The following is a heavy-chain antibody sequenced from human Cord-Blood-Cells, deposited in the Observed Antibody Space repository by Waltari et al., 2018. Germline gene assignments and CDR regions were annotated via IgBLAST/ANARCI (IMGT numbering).Heavy chain of an antibody. CDR2: IRSKANSYAT. V-gene: IGHV3-73*02. CDR1: GFTFSGSA. CDR3: TRHDGESIPFDI. Sequence: EVQLVESGGGLVQPGGSLKLSCAASGFTFSGSAMHWVRQASGKGLEWVGRIRSKANSYATAYAASVKGRFTISRDDSKSTAYLQMNSLKTEDTAVYYCTRHDGESIPFDIWGQGTMVTVSS. D-gene: IGHD3-10*01. J-gene: IGHJ3*02.